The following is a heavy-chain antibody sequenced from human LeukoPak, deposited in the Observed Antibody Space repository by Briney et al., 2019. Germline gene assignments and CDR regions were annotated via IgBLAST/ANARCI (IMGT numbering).Heavy chain of an antibody. CDR1: GFTFRKYW. CDR3: LTIVETDLDAFDI. Sequence: GGSLRLSCAASGFTFRKYWLHWVRQAPGKGLVWVSRINPDDGSTSYADSVKGRFTISRDNAKSTQYLQMNSLRAEDTAVYYCLTIVETDLDAFDIWGQGTKVTVSS. J-gene: IGHJ3*02. V-gene: IGHV3-74*01. CDR2: INPDDGST. D-gene: IGHD2-21*01.